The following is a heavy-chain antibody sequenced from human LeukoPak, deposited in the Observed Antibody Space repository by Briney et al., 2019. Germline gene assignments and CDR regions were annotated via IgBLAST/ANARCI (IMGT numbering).Heavy chain of an antibody. CDR1: GDSVSSNSAA. CDR2: TYYRSKWYN. V-gene: IGHV6-1*01. J-gene: IGHJ4*02. CDR3: VRTVHSDYFDY. D-gene: IGHD1-1*01. Sequence: PSQTLSLTCAISGDSVSSNSAAWNWVRQSSSRGLEWLGRTYYRSKWYNDYAVSVKSRITINPDTSKNQFSLQLNSVTPEDTAVYYCVRTVHSDYFDYWGQGTLVTVSS.